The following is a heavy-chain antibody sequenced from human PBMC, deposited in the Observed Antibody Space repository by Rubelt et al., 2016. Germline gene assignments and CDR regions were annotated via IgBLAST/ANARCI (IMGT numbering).Heavy chain of an antibody. CDR3: AKGRRGYYDSSGYYYRRFDY. J-gene: IGHJ4*02. CDR1: GFTLNNYW. CDR2: IRYDGSDQ. V-gene: IGHV3-30*02. D-gene: IGHD3-22*01. Sequence: GFTLNNYWMHWVRQSPGKGLEWLAFIRYDGSDQTYADSVKGRFTFSRDNSTNTLYLQMNSLRPEDTAVYYCAKGRRGYYDSSGYYYRRFDYWGQGTLVTVSS.